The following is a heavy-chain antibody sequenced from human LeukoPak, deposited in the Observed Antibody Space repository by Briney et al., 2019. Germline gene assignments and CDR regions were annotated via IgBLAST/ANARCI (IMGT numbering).Heavy chain of an antibody. CDR2: TRNKANRYTT. CDR1: GFTFSDRY. D-gene: IGHD6-13*01. CDR3: ARAHSTSWAGSYLDY. J-gene: IGHJ4*02. Sequence: GGSLRLSCVASGFTFSDRYMDWVRQAPGKGLEWVGRTRNKANRYTTEYAASVKGRFTISRDDPSNSVYLQMNSLESEDTAVYYCARAHSTSWAGSYLDYWGQGALVTASS. V-gene: IGHV3-72*01.